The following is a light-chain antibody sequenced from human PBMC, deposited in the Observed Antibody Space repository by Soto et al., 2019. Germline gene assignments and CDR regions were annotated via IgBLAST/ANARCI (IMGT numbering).Light chain of an antibody. J-gene: IGKJ1*01. V-gene: IGKV3-20*01. CDR2: GAS. CDR3: QQYGSSLWT. Sequence: EIGLTQSPGTLSLSPGERATLSCRASQSVSSNLAWYQQKPGQAPRLLIYGASTRATGIPARFSGSGSGTEFTLTISRLEPEDFAVYYCQQYGSSLWTFGQGTKVDIK. CDR1: QSVSSN.